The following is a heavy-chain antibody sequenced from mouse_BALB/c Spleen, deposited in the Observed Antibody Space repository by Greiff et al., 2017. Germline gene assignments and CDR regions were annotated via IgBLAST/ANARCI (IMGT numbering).Heavy chain of an antibody. CDR3: YGYDGAWFAY. CDR2: ISSGGGST. Sequence: EVKLVESGGGLVKPGGSLKLSCAASGFAFSSYDMSWVRQTPEKRLEWVAYISSGGGSTYYPDTVKGRFTISRDNAKNTLYLQMSSLKSEDTAMYYCYGYDGAWFAYWGQGTLVTVSA. D-gene: IGHD2-2*01. J-gene: IGHJ3*01. CDR1: GFAFSSYD. V-gene: IGHV5-12-1*01.